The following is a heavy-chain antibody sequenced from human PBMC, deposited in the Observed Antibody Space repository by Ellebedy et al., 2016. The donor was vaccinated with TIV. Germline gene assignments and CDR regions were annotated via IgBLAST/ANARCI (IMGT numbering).Heavy chain of an antibody. D-gene: IGHD5-18*01. CDR2: ISSSGSTI. Sequence: GESLKISXAASGFTFSSYSMNWVRQAPGKGLEWVSHISSSGSTIYYADSVKGRFTISRDNAKNSLYLQMNSLRAEDTAVYYCARDRGYSYALWYFDYWGQGTLVTVSS. V-gene: IGHV3-48*04. CDR3: ARDRGYSYALWYFDY. J-gene: IGHJ4*02. CDR1: GFTFSSYS.